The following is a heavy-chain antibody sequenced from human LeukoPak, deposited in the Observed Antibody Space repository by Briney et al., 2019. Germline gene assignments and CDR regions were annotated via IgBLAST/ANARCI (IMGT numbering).Heavy chain of an antibody. CDR1: GFTFSDYW. D-gene: IGHD2-21*02. J-gene: IGHJ6*02. Sequence: GGSLRLSCAASGFTFSDYWMHWVRQAPGEALMWVSRIKSDGSSTTYADSVKGRFTISRDNAKNTLYLQMNSLRAEDTAVYYCSRDSLSSCGGDCYSGLDVWGQGTTVTVSS. CDR2: IKSDGSST. V-gene: IGHV3-74*01. CDR3: SRDSLSSCGGDCYSGLDV.